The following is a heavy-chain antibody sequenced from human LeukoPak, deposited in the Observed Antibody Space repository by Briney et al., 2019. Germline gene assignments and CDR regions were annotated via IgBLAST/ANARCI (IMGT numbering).Heavy chain of an antibody. J-gene: IGHJ4*02. CDR1: GFTFSSYSL. V-gene: IGHV4-4*02. CDR2: IYHSGST. Sequence: GSLRLSCAASGFTFSSYSLNWVRQAPGKGLEWIGEIYHSGSTNYNPSLKTRVTISVDKSKNQFSLKLSSVTAADTAVYYCARASHDYGDYSHFDYWGQGTLVTVSS. D-gene: IGHD4-17*01. CDR3: ARASHDYGDYSHFDY.